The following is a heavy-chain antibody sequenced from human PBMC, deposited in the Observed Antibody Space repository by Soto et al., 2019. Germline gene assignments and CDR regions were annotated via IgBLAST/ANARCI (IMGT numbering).Heavy chain of an antibody. Sequence: SETLSLTCAVYGGSFSGYYWSWIRQPPGKGLEWIGEINHSGSTNYNPSLKSRVTISVDTSKNQFSLKLSSVTAADTAVYYCARGLSLFMVRGVMVGYDYWGQGTLVTISS. V-gene: IGHV4-34*01. J-gene: IGHJ4*02. CDR3: ARGLSLFMVRGVMVGYDY. CDR2: INHSGST. CDR1: GGSFSGYY. D-gene: IGHD3-10*01.